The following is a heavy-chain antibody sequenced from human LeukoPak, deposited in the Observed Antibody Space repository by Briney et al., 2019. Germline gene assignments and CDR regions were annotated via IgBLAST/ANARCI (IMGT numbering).Heavy chain of an antibody. CDR1: GYSFTSYW. Sequence: GESLKISCKGSGYSFTSYWIGWVRQAPGPGLEWMGWINPNSGGTNYAQKFQGRVTMTRDTSISTAYMELSRLRSDDTAVYYCARVRRGIAGWSYMDVWGKGTTVTVSS. CDR2: INPNSGGT. V-gene: IGHV1-2*02. J-gene: IGHJ6*03. D-gene: IGHD6-13*01. CDR3: ARVRRGIAGWSYMDV.